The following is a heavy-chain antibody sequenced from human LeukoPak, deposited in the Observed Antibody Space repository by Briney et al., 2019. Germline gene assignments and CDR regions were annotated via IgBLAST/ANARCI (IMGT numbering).Heavy chain of an antibody. V-gene: IGHV4-30-2*05. CDR3: ASPQYPTRNYYYYMDV. Sequence: SQTLSLTCAVSDGSINTGGFSWSWIRQPPGKGLEWIGYIYHSGSTYYNPSLKTRVTISVDTSKNQFSLKLSSVTAADTAVYYCASPQYPTRNYYYYMDVWGKGTTVTVSS. J-gene: IGHJ6*03. D-gene: IGHD2-2*02. CDR2: IYHSGST. CDR1: DGSINTGGFS.